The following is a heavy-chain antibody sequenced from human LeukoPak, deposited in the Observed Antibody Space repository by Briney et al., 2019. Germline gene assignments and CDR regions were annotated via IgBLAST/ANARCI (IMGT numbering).Heavy chain of an antibody. J-gene: IGHJ4*02. Sequence: MAGGSLRLSCAASGFTFSSYSMNWVRQAPGKGLEWVSSISSSSSYIYYADSVKGRFTISRDNAKNSLYLQMNSLRAEDTAVYYCAYSGSYPGYYFDYWGQGTLVTVSS. CDR1: GFTFSSYS. CDR3: AYSGSYPGYYFDY. V-gene: IGHV3-21*01. CDR2: ISSSSSYI. D-gene: IGHD1-26*01.